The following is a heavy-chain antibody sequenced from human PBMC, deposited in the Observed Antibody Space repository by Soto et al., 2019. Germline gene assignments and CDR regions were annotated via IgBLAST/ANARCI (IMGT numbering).Heavy chain of an antibody. Sequence: QLQLQESGPGLVKPSETLSLTCTVSGGSISSSSYYWGWIRQPPGKGLEWIGSIYYSGSTYYNPSLKSRVTISVDTSKNQFSLKLSSVTAADTAVYYCARRRDGYNLRVGAFDIWGQGTMVTVSS. D-gene: IGHD5-12*01. CDR3: ARRRDGYNLRVGAFDI. CDR1: GGSISSSSYY. CDR2: IYYSGST. J-gene: IGHJ3*02. V-gene: IGHV4-39*01.